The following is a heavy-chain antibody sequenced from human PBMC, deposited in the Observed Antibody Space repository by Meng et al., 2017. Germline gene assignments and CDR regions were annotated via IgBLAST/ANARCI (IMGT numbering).Heavy chain of an antibody. J-gene: IGHJ4*02. CDR3: ARALKHYYDSSGYRVGYFDY. CDR2: IIPIFGTA. CDR1: GGTFSSYA. D-gene: IGHD3-22*01. Sequence: PGQSGAWVKKPGSSGKVSGKASGGTFSSYASRWVRQAPGQGLEWMGGIIPIFGTANYAQKFQGRVTITADESTSTAYMELSSLRSEDTAVYYCARALKHYYDSSGYRVGYFDYWGQGTLVTVSS. V-gene: IGHV1-69*01.